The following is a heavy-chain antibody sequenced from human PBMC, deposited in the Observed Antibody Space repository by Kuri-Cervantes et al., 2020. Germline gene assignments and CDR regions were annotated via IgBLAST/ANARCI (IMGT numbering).Heavy chain of an antibody. CDR2: IYYSGST. Sequence: GSLRLSCTVSGGSVSNTNYYWSWIRQPPGKGLEWIGYIYYSGSTNYNPSLKSRVTISVDTSKNQFSLKLSSVTAADTAVYYCARGGSYWGHFDYWGQGTLVTVSS. CDR1: GGSVSNTNYY. CDR3: ARGGSYWGHFDY. V-gene: IGHV4-61*01. D-gene: IGHD1-26*01. J-gene: IGHJ4*02.